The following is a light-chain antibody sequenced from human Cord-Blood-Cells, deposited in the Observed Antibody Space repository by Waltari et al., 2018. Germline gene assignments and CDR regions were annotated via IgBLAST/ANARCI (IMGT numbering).Light chain of an antibody. CDR3: CSYAGSYV. CDR1: SSYVGGYNY. CDR2: YVS. V-gene: IGLV2-11*01. J-gene: IGLJ1*01. Sequence: QSALTQPRSVSGSPGQSVTISCTGTSSYVGGYNYVSWYQQHPGKAPKLMIYYVSKRPSGVPDRFSGSKSGNTASLTISGLQAEDEADYYCCSYAGSYVFGTGTKVTVL.